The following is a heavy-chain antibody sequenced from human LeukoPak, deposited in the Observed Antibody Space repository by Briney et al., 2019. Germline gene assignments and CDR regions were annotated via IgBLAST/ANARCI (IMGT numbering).Heavy chain of an antibody. CDR2: ISSTSSTI. D-gene: IGHD2-2*01. J-gene: IGHJ4*02. Sequence: GGSLRLSCAASGFTLSSYNMNWVRQTPGKGLEWVSYISSTSSTIYYVDSVKGRFTISRDNAKNSLYLQLSSLRAEDTAVYYCARSPPGYYFDYWGQGTLVTVSS. CDR3: ARSPPGYYFDY. CDR1: GFTLSSYN. V-gene: IGHV3-48*01.